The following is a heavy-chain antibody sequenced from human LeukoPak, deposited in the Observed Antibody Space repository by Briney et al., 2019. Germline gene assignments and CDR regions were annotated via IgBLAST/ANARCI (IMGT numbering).Heavy chain of an antibody. Sequence: GGSLRLSCAASGFTLNSYWMSWVRQAPGKGLEWVANIKEDGSEKYYVDSVKGRLTISRDNAKNSLYLQMNSLRAEDTAVYYCARETFYFDGSGYSGAPTYWGQGALVTVSS. CDR2: IKEDGSEK. V-gene: IGHV3-7*01. CDR1: GFTLNSYW. D-gene: IGHD3-22*01. J-gene: IGHJ4*02. CDR3: ARETFYFDGSGYSGAPTY.